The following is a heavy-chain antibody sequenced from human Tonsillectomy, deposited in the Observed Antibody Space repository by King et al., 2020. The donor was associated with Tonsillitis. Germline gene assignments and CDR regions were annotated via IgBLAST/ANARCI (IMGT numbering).Heavy chain of an antibody. CDR3: AKDYSNYGSESYFSL. D-gene: IGHD3-10*01. Sequence: QLVQSGGGVVQPGGSLRLSCAASGFTFSSYGMHWVRQAPGKGLEWVAFIRYDGSNKYYADSVKGRFTISRDNSKNTLYLQMNSLRAEDTAVYYCAKDYSNYGSESYFSLWGQGTLVTVSS. V-gene: IGHV3-30*02. J-gene: IGHJ4*02. CDR1: GFTFSSYG. CDR2: IRYDGSNK.